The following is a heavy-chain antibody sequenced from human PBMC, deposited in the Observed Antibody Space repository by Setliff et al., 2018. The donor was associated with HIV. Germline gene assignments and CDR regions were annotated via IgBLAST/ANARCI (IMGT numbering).Heavy chain of an antibody. CDR3: ASSHTGSYSEDY. J-gene: IGHJ4*02. V-gene: IGHV4-31*03. CDR1: GGSISSGAYY. D-gene: IGHD3-10*01. Sequence: PSETLSLTCTVSGGSISSGAYYWSWIRQHPGKGLEWIGYIYYSGSTYYNPSLKSRVTISVETSKNQVSLKLSSVTAADTAVYYCASSHTGSYSEDYWGQGTLVTVSS. CDR2: IYYSGST.